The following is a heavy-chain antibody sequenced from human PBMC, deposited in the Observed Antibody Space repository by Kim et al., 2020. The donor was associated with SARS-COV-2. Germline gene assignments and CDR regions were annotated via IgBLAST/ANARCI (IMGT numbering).Heavy chain of an antibody. D-gene: IGHD6-13*01. J-gene: IGHJ5*02. Sequence: ASVKVSCKASGYTFTSYAMNWVRQAPGQGLEWMGWINTNTGNPTYAQGFTGRFVFSLDTSVSTAYLQISSLKAEDTAVYYCARDKSLDGSSWYNWFDPWGEGTLVTVSS. CDR3: ARDKSLDGSSWYNWFDP. CDR2: INTNTGNP. V-gene: IGHV7-4-1*02. CDR1: GYTFTSYA.